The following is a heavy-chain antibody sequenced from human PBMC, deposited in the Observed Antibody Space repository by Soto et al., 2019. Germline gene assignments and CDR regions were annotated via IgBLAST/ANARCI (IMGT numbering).Heavy chain of an antibody. J-gene: IGHJ4*02. Sequence: SETLSLTCTVFGGSISSVGYYWSWIRQHPGKGLEWIGYIYYSGSTYYNPSLKSRVTISVDTSKNQFSLKLSSVTAADTAVYYCARVVTDSSGYYYDCWGQGTLVTVSS. D-gene: IGHD3-22*01. V-gene: IGHV4-31*03. CDR2: IYYSGST. CDR3: ARVVTDSSGYYYDC. CDR1: GGSISSVGYY.